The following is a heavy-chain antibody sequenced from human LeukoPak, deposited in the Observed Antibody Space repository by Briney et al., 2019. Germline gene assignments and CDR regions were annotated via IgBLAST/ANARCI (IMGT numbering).Heavy chain of an antibody. CDR2: INSDGSTT. CDR1: KFTFSRYW. CDR3: VGALYDSSSPDAFEI. D-gene: IGHD3-22*01. Sequence: PGGSLRLSCAASKFTFSRYWMHWVRQSPGKGLVWVSRINSDGSTTSHADSVKGRFTISRDNAKNTLYLQMNSLRDEDTAVYYCVGALYDSSSPDAFEIWGLGTMVTVSS. J-gene: IGHJ3*02. V-gene: IGHV3-74*01.